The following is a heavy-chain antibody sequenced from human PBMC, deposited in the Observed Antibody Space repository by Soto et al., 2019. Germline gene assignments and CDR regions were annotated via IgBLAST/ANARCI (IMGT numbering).Heavy chain of an antibody. V-gene: IGHV4-59*08. Sequence: SETLSLTWTVSGGSISSYYWSSIRQPPGKGLEWIGYIYYSGSTNYNPSLKSRVTISVDTSKNQFSLKLSSVTAADTVVYYCARHPGRIIFFWKGYYYYYIDVWAQGTAVPVSS. J-gene: IGHJ6*03. CDR1: GGSISSYY. CDR2: IYYSGST. D-gene: IGHD3-3*01. CDR3: ARHPGRIIFFWKGYYYYYIDV.